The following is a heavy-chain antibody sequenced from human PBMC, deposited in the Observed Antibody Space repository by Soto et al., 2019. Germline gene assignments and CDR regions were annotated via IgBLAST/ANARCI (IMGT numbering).Heavy chain of an antibody. V-gene: IGHV4-59*01. D-gene: IGHD2-2*01. J-gene: IGHJ5*02. CDR1: GGSISSYY. CDR3: AREKYCSSTSCYRESWFDP. Sequence: SETLSLTCTVSGGSISSYYWSWIRQPPGKGLEWIGYIYYSGSTNYNPSLKSRVTISVDTSKNQFSLKLSSVTAADTAVYYCAREKYCSSTSCYRESWFDPWGQGTLVTVSS. CDR2: IYYSGST.